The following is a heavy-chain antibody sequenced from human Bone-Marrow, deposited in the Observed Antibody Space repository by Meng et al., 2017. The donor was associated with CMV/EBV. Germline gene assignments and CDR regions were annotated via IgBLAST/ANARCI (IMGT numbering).Heavy chain of an antibody. V-gene: IGHV3-30-3*01. CDR2: ISYDGSNQ. Sequence: GESLKISCAASGFSFNYYAMHWVRQAPGKGLEWVAVISYDGSNQYYADSVEGRFTISRDNSKNTLFVQMNSLRAEDTAVYYCARDRLEATIFGVVRPGGMDVWGQGTTVTVSS. J-gene: IGHJ6*02. CDR1: GFSFNYYA. CDR3: ARDRLEATIFGVVRPGGMDV. D-gene: IGHD3-3*01.